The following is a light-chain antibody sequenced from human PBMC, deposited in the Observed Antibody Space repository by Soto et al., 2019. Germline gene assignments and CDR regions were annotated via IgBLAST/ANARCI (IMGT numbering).Light chain of an antibody. CDR3: QQYGSSLWT. Sequence: EIVLTQSPGTLSLSPGESATLSCRASQSVSSSSLAWYQQKLGQAPRLLIYDASSRATGIPDRFSGSASGTDFTLTISRLEPEDFAVYYCQQYGSSLWTFGQGTKVEIK. V-gene: IGKV3-20*01. CDR2: DAS. J-gene: IGKJ1*01. CDR1: QSVSSSS.